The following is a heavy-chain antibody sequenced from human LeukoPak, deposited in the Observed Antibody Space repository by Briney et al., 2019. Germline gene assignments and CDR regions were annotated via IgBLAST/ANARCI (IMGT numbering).Heavy chain of an antibody. D-gene: IGHD3-10*01. CDR1: GGSIRSYY. J-gene: IGHJ4*02. CDR3: ASLDMVRGGCLDY. CDR2: MCDTVST. V-gene: IGHV4-59*01. Sequence: SETLSLTCTVSGGSIRSYYWIWIRQTPGKGLEWIGYMCDTVSTNYNSSLKSRVTVSIDTSKNQFSLKMSSVTAADTAVYYCASLDMVRGGCLDYWGQGTLVTVSS.